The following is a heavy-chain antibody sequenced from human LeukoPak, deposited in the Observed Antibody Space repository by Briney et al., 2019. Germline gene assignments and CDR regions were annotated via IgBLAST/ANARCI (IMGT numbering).Heavy chain of an antibody. D-gene: IGHD3-10*01. CDR3: ASGDLYGSGSYKNFDY. V-gene: IGHV4-4*07. Sequence: PSETLSLTCTVSGGSISSYYWSWIRQPAGKGLEWIGRIYTSGSTNYNPSLKSRVTISVDTSKNQFSLKLSSVTAADTAVYYCASGDLYGSGSYKNFDYWGQGTLVTVSS. CDR2: IYTSGST. CDR1: GGSISSYY. J-gene: IGHJ4*02.